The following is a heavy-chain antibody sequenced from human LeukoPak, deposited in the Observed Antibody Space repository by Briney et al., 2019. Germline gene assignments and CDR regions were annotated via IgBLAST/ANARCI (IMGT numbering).Heavy chain of an antibody. J-gene: IGHJ5*02. CDR1: GFTFSDYY. Sequence: GGSLRLSCAASGFTFSDYYMSWIRQASGKGLEWVSYISSSGNTIYYADSVKGRFTISRDNAKNSLYLQMNSLRAEDTAVYYCARVCSSSSGGWFDPWGQGTLVTVSS. CDR2: ISSSGNTI. V-gene: IGHV3-11*01. CDR3: ARVCSSSSGGWFDP. D-gene: IGHD6-6*01.